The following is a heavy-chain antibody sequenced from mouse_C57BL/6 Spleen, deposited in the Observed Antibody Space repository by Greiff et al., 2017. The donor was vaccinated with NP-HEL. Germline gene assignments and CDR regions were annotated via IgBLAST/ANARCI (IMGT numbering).Heavy chain of an antibody. CDR2: IRNKDNGYTT. D-gene: IGHD2-12*01. V-gene: IGHV7-3*01. CDR3: ARSPHYKDAMDY. Sequence: EVQLVESGGGLVQPGGSLSLSCAASGFTFTDYYMSWVRPPPGKALEWLGFIRNKDNGYTTEYSASVKGRFTISRDNSQSIHYLQMNALRAEDSATYYCARSPHYKDAMDYWGQGTSVTVSS. J-gene: IGHJ4*01. CDR1: GFTFTDYY.